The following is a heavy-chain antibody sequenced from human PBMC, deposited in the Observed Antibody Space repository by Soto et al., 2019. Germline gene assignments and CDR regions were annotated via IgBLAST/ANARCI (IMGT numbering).Heavy chain of an antibody. J-gene: IGHJ4*02. CDR3: ASSHAGAHITASVH. D-gene: IGHD6-13*01. V-gene: IGHV4-4*02. Sequence: SETLSLTCAVSGGSISSSNWWSWVRQPPGKGLEWIGEIYHSGSTNYNPSLKSRVTISVDKSKNQFSLKLSSVIAADTAVYYCASSHAGAHITASVHWGQGTLVTVS. CDR1: GGSISSSNW. CDR2: IYHSGST.